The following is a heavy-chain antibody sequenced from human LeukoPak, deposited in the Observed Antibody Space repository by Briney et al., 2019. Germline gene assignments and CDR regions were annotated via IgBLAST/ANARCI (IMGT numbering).Heavy chain of an antibody. CDR2: MNPNSGNT. CDR3: ARGALDFWSGYPLAYYYYYGMDV. D-gene: IGHD3-3*01. J-gene: IGHJ6*02. V-gene: IGHV1-8*01. CDR1: GYTLTELS. Sequence: ASVKVSCKVSGYTLTELSMHWVRQAPGKGLEWMGWMNPNSGNTGYAQKFQGRVTMTRNTSISTAYMELSSLRSEDTAVYYCARGALDFWSGYPLAYYYYYGMDVWGQGTTVTVSS.